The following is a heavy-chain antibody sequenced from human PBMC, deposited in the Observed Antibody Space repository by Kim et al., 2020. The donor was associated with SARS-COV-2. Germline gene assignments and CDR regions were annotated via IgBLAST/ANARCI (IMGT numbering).Heavy chain of an antibody. Sequence: GGSLRLSCAASGFTFSSYAMHWVRQAPGKGLEWVAVISYDGSNKYYADSVKGRFTISRDNSKNTLYLQMNSLRAEDTAVYYCARGIVVVPAAIFNGAFD. D-gene: IGHD2-2*02. CDR2: ISYDGSNK. J-gene: IGHJ3*02. CDR1: GFTFSSYA. V-gene: IGHV3-30-3*01. CDR3: ARGIVVVPAAIFNGAFD.